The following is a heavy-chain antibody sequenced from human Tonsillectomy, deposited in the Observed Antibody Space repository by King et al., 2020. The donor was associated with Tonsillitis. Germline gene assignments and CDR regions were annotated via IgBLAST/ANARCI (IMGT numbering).Heavy chain of an antibody. CDR1: GFSFSTYD. V-gene: IGHV3-21*01. D-gene: IGHD3-22*01. Sequence: VQLVESGGGLVKPGGSLRLSCATSGFSFSTYDINWVRQAPGKGLEWVSSISSSGRYIYYADSLKGRFTISRDNAKNSLYLQMNSLRVEDTAVYYCAKDKGAGHYDTGSGAFDIWGQGTMVTVSS. J-gene: IGHJ3*02. CDR3: AKDKGAGHYDTGSGAFDI. CDR2: ISSSGRYI.